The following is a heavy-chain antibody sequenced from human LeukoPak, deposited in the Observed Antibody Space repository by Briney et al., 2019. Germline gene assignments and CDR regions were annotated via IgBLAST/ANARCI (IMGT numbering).Heavy chain of an antibody. CDR1: GFTFSTSA. D-gene: IGHD1-26*01. Sequence: GGSLRLSCVASGFTFSTSAMHWVRQTPGKGLEWVSVIWADEKYKDYVDSVKGRFTISRDNSGNTLYLQMSSLRAEDTAVYYCARARLVSGGWYFAHWGQGTLVTVSS. CDR3: ARARLVSGGWYFAH. V-gene: IGHV3-33*01. CDR2: IWADEKYK. J-gene: IGHJ4*02.